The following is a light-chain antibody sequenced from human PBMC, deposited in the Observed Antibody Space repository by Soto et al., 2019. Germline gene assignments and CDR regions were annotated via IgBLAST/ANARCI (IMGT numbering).Light chain of an antibody. CDR2: GAS. Sequence: EIALTQSPGTLSFSPGARVTLSCRASQSVSSSYLAWYQQKHGQAPRLLIYGASSRATGIPDRFSGSGSGTDLSITISRLEPEDCEVYYCQQYGRSPWTFGQGTKVDI. CDR1: QSVSSSY. V-gene: IGKV3-20*01. J-gene: IGKJ1*01. CDR3: QQYGRSPWT.